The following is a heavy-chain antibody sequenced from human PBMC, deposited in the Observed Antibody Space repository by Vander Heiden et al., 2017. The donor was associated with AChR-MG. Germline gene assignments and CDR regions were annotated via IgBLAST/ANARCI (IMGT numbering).Heavy chain of an antibody. CDR1: GSAFKDAG. V-gene: IGHV3-15*01. CDR3: TTLSLWNYVLET. Sequence: DVHLVESGGGLVKRGGSLRLSCAVSGSAFKDAGMNRVRHAPGKGLEWIGRIKSNSDGGITDHAAPVKGRFTISRDDSKNTLYLQMDSLKTEDTGVYYCTTLSLWNYVLETWGQGALVTVSS. CDR2: IKSNSDGGIT. D-gene: IGHD1-7*01. J-gene: IGHJ5*02.